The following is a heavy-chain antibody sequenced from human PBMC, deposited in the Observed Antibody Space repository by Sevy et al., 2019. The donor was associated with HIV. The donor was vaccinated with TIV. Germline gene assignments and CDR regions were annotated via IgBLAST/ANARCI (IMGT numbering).Heavy chain of an antibody. J-gene: IGHJ4*02. CDR1: GFTFSGYW. D-gene: IGHD2-15*01. V-gene: IGHV3-74*01. Sequence: GGSLRLSCAASGFTFSGYWMHWVRQAPGKGLVWVSLINSDGSSTNYTDSVKGRFIISRDNAKNTMYLQMNSLRAEATAVYYCARSGGYNKYDYWGQGTLVTVSS. CDR2: INSDGSST. CDR3: ARSGGYNKYDY.